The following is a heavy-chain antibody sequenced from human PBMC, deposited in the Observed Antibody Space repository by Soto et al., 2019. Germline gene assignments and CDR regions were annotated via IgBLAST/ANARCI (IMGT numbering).Heavy chain of an antibody. CDR1: GYTFTSYA. CDR2: INAGNGNT. J-gene: IGHJ4*02. Sequence: QVQLVQSGAEEKKPGASVKVSCKASGYTFTSYAMHWVRQAPGKRLEWMGWINAGNGNTKYSPKFQGRVTITRDTSASTAYMELSSLRSEDTAVYYCARGTVVTHFDYWGQGTLVTVSS. D-gene: IGHD2-15*01. V-gene: IGHV1-3*05. CDR3: ARGTVVTHFDY.